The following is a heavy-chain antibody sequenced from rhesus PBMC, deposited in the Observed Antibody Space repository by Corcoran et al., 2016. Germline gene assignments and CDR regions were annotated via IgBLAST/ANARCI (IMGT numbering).Heavy chain of an antibody. CDR2: INNVGGST. CDR1: GFSFISYA. D-gene: IGHD2-39*01. V-gene: IGHV3S5*01. CDR3: AKSPIVGSYFDY. J-gene: IGHJ4*01. Sequence: EVQLVESGGGVVQPGGSLRLSCAASGFSFISYAMNWVRQAPGKGREWVSYINNVGGSTYYADSGRGRFTISRDNSKNTLSLQMNSLRTEDTAVYYCAKSPIVGSYFDYWGQGVLVTVSS.